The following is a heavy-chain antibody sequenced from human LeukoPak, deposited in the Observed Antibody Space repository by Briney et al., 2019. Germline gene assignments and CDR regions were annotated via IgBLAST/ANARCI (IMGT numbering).Heavy chain of an antibody. D-gene: IGHD1-1*01. CDR1: GFNFSNNP. CDR2: ISGSGGNT. V-gene: IGHV3-23*01. CDR3: ATTKQARRYFDY. J-gene: IGHJ4*02. Sequence: GGSLRLSCVGSGFNFSNNPLSWVRQAPGKGLEWVSAISGSGGNTYYADSVRGRFTISRDNSKNTLFLLMNTLRADDTAVYYCATTKQARRYFDYWGQGTLVTVSS.